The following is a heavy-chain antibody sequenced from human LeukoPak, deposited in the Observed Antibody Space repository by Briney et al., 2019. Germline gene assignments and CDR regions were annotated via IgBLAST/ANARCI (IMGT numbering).Heavy chain of an antibody. CDR3: ARKSASGNYPLDY. CDR2: MSADSATT. CDR1: GFNFGSYS. Sequence: PGGSLRLSCAASGFNFGSYSMTWVRQAPGKGLEWVSVMSADSATTFYADSVKGRFTISRDNAKNTVFLQMSSLRAEDTALYYCARKSASGNYPLDYGGQGTLVTVSS. J-gene: IGHJ4*02. V-gene: IGHV3-23*01. D-gene: IGHD3-10*01.